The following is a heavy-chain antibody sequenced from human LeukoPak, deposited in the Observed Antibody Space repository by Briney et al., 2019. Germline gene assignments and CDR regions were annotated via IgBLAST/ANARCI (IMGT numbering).Heavy chain of an antibody. CDR2: INGDGTST. CDR1: GLSFSTYW. J-gene: IGHJ6*02. CDR3: AAPALGYCSGGSCSNHFGYCAMDV. D-gene: IGHD2-15*01. V-gene: IGHV3-74*01. Sequence: GGSLRLSCVASGLSFSTYWMHWVRQAPGKGLVWVSRINGDGTSTSYADSVKGRFTISRDNAKNTLFLQMSSLRAEDTAVYFCAAPALGYCSGGSCSNHFGYCAMDVWGQGTTVTVSS.